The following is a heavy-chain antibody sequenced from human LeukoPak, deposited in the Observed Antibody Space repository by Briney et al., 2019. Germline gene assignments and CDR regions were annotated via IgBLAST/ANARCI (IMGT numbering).Heavy chain of an antibody. CDR3: VREAYNSGYYNWYHFDS. CDR2: TRNKANGYTT. CDR1: GFTFSDHY. Sequence: PGGSLRLSCAASGFTFSDHYMDWVRQAPGKGLEWVGRTRNKANGYTTEYAASVKGRFTISRDDSKKSLFLQVNSLKTEDTAVYYCVREAYNSGYYNWYHFDSWGQGTLVTVSS. D-gene: IGHD6-19*01. J-gene: IGHJ4*02. V-gene: IGHV3-72*01.